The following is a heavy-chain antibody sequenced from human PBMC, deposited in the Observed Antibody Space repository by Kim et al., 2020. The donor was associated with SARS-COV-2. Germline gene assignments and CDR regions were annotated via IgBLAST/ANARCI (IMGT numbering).Heavy chain of an antibody. J-gene: IGHJ4*02. CDR1: GGTFRSYA. Sequence: SVKVSCKASGGTFRSYAVSWVRQAPGQGLEWMGGIIPLLRTANYAEMFQGRVTITADESTNTAYMELSSLTSEDTAVYYCARTPGIAASGLFEIWGQGPLVTVSS. CDR3: ARTPGIAASGLFEI. CDR2: IIPLLRTA. D-gene: IGHD6-13*01. V-gene: IGHV1-69*13.